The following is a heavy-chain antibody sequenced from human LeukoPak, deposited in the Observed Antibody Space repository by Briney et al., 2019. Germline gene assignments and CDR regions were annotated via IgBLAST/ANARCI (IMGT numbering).Heavy chain of an antibody. CDR3: ASPRRGDDFSRYFYYGMDV. D-gene: IGHD5-12*01. CDR1: GYTLTELS. J-gene: IGHJ6*02. V-gene: IGHV1-24*01. Sequence: ASVKVSCKVSGYTLTELSMHWVRQAPGKGLEWMGGFDPEDGETIYAQKFQGRVTITADESTSTAYMELSSLRSDDTAVYYCASPRRGDDFSRYFYYGMDVWGQGTTVIVSS. CDR2: FDPEDGET.